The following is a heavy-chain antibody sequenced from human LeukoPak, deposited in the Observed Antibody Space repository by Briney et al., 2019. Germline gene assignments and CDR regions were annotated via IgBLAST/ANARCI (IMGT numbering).Heavy chain of an antibody. Sequence: SQTLPLTRDLSGYSLPGNIDDWLGLRQSPSRGLEWLGRTNYSTKWYNDEAVSVRGRITINPNTSKNRFSLQLDSVTPEDTALYCCTRGSSGSFDYWGQGTLVTVSS. CDR3: TRGSSGSFDY. CDR1: GYSLPGNIDD. V-gene: IGHV6-1*01. J-gene: IGHJ4*02. CDR2: TNYSTKWYN. D-gene: IGHD6-19*01.